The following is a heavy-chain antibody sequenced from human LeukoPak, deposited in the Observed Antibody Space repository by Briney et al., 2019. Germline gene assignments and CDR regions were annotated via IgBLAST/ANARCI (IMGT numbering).Heavy chain of an antibody. J-gene: IGHJ4*02. CDR1: GYTFTDYC. D-gene: IGHD3-22*01. CDR3: AKERDYGSSSFYYY. V-gene: IGHV1-2*02. Sequence: ASVKVSCKASGYTFTDYCIHWVRQAPGQGLEWMGWIDTASGGTNNAQQFQGRVSMTRDTSISTAYMELSRLRSDDTAVYYCAKERDYGSSSFYYYWGQGTLVTVSS. CDR2: IDTASGGT.